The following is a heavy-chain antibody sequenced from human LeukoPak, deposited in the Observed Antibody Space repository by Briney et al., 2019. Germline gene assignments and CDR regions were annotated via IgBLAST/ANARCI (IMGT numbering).Heavy chain of an antibody. J-gene: IGHJ4*02. V-gene: IGHV3-23*01. CDR3: AKFDYDFWRTGYY. CDR2: ISGSGGST. Sequence: GGSLRLSCAASGFTFSSYAMSWVRQAPGKGLEWVSAISGSGGSTYYADSVKGRFTISRDNSKNTLNLQMNSLRAEDTAVYYCAKFDYDFWRTGYYWGQGTLVTVSS. D-gene: IGHD3-3*01. CDR1: GFTFSSYA.